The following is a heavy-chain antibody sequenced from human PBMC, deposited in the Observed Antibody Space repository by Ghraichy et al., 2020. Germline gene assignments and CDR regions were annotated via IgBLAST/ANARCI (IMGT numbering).Heavy chain of an antibody. J-gene: IGHJ3*01. CDR3: ARQDCSSSKCYLDV. CDR2: ISHHGSDQ. D-gene: IGHD2-2*01. V-gene: IGHV3-30*04. Sequence: GESLNISCAASGFTFSSHAMHWVRQAPGKGLEWVAVISHHGSDQFYADSVKGRFTISRDTSKNTLFLQMNGLRAEDTAVYYCARQDCSSSKCYLDVWGQGTMVTVSS. CDR1: GFTFSSHA.